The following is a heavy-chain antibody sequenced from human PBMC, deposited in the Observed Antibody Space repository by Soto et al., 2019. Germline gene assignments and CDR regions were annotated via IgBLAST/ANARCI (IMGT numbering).Heavy chain of an antibody. V-gene: IGHV1-18*01. CDR2: ISVHNGNT. CDR1: GYTFTNYG. CDR3: ARVPQQLTHRASNWFDP. D-gene: IGHD6-13*01. Sequence: QVQLVQSGIEVKNPGASVKVSCKASGYTFTNYGISWVRQAPGQGLEWMGWISVHNGNTNYAQKFQGRGSMTTDTSTHTAYMELGSLGPDDTAVYHCARVPQQLTHRASNWFDPWGRGTLVIVSS. J-gene: IGHJ5*02.